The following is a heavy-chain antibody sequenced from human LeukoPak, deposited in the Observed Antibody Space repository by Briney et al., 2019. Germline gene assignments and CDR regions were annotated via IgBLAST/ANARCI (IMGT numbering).Heavy chain of an antibody. CDR2: IDQSGST. D-gene: IGHD2-21*01. CDR1: GGSISSGGYS. CDR3: TRNGDYCLDY. J-gene: IGHJ4*02. V-gene: IGHV4-30-2*01. Sequence: TTSETLSLTCAVSGGSISSGGYSWSWIRQPPGKGLEWIGEIDQSGSTNYNPSLKSRVTISVDNSKNQFSLKLTSVTAADTAMYYCTRNGDYCLDYWGQGTLVTVSS.